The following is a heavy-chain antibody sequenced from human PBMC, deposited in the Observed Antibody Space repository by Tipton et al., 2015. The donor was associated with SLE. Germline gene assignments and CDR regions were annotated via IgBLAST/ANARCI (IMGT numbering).Heavy chain of an antibody. CDR1: GFTFSNYS. J-gene: IGHJ4*02. V-gene: IGHV3-21*03. CDR2: ISSSSYYI. Sequence: SLRLSCAVSGFTFSNYSMNWVRQAPGKGLEWVSSISSSSYYIYYADSVKGRFTISRDNAKKSLYLQMNSLRAEDTAVYYCARGFLGMKAAQYCFDYWGQGTLVTVSS. CDR3: ARGFLGMKAAQYCFDY. D-gene: IGHD6-25*01.